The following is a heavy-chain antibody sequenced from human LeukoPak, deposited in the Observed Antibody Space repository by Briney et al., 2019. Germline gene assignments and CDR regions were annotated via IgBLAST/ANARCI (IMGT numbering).Heavy chain of an antibody. CDR3: ARDPADYYDSSGSFDY. J-gene: IGHJ4*02. CDR1: GFTFSSYG. Sequence: GGSLRLSCAASGFTFSSYGMHWVRQAPGKGLEWVAVIWYDGSNKYYADSVKGRFTISSDNSKNTLYLQMNSLRAEDTAVYYCARDPADYYDSSGSFDYWGQGTLVTVSS. CDR2: IWYDGSNK. V-gene: IGHV3-33*01. D-gene: IGHD3-22*01.